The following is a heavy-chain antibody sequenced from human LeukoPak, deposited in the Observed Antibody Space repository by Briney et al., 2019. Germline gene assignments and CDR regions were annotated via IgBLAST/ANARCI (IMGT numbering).Heavy chain of an antibody. CDR3: AKDPRASSAYDYDRLGY. V-gene: IGHV3-23*01. CDR1: GFTFSSNA. D-gene: IGHD3-22*01. Sequence: PGGSLRLSCAASGFTFSSNAMSWVRQAPGKGLEWVSAISGSGGSTYYADSVKGRFTISRDNSKSTLNLQMNSLRVEDTAVYYCAKDPRASSAYDYDRLGYWGQGTLVTVSS. J-gene: IGHJ4*02. CDR2: ISGSGGST.